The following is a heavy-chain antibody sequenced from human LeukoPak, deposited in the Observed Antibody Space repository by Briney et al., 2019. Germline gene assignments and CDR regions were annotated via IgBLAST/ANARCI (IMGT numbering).Heavy chain of an antibody. J-gene: IGHJ5*02. D-gene: IGHD1-26*01. Sequence: GRSLRLSCAASGFTFNSYGMQWVRQATGKGLEWVAVISSDGDNKYYADSVKGRFPLSREHSENTLALQMNSLRAEDTAVYYCVGLSWELGDGGVTWGQGTLVTVSS. CDR2: ISSDGDNK. CDR1: GFTFNSYG. V-gene: IGHV3-30*03. CDR3: VGLSWELGDGGVT.